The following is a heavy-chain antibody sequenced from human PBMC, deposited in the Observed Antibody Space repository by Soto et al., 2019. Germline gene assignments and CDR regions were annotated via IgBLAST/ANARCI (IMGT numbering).Heavy chain of an antibody. Sequence: ESGGGVVQPGRSLRLSCAASGFTFSRYGMHWVRQAPGKGLEWVAVISYDGSNKYYADSVKGRFTSSRYNSKNTLYLQMNSLRAEDTAVYYCAKDWSGTYSSGWCDYWGQGTLVTVSS. V-gene: IGHV3-30*18. CDR1: GFTFSRYG. J-gene: IGHJ4*02. CDR3: AKDWSGTYSSGWCDY. D-gene: IGHD6-19*01. CDR2: ISYDGSNK.